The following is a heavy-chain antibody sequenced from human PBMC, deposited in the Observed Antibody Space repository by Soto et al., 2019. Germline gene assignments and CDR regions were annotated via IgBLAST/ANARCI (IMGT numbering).Heavy chain of an antibody. V-gene: IGHV3-21*01. CDR1: GFTFSSYS. Sequence: GGSLRLSCAASGFTFSSYSMNWVRQAPGKGLEWVSSISSSSSYIYYADSVKGRFTISRDNAKNSLYLQMNSLRAEDTAVYYCARDLNYDFWSGYRPKDYGMDVWDQGTTVTVSS. CDR2: ISSSSSYI. D-gene: IGHD3-3*01. CDR3: ARDLNYDFWSGYRPKDYGMDV. J-gene: IGHJ6*02.